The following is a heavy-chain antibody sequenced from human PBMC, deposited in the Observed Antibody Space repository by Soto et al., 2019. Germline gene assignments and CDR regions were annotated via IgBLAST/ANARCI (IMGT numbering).Heavy chain of an antibody. D-gene: IGHD6-6*01. CDR2: INAGNGNT. CDR3: ARAGSIAARPGSKNGMDV. Sequence: GASVKVSCKASGYTFTSYAMHWVRQAPGQRLEWMGWINAGNGNTKYSQKFQGRVTITRDTSASTAYMELSSLRSEDTAVYYCARAGSIAARPGSKNGMDVWGQGTTVTVSS. V-gene: IGHV1-3*01. J-gene: IGHJ6*02. CDR1: GYTFTSYA.